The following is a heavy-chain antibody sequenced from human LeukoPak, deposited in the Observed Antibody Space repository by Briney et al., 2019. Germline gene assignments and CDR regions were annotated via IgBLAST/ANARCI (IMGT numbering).Heavy chain of an antibody. CDR2: IGWNSART. Sequence: GGSLRLSCTASESTFDHAMHWVRQTPGKGLEWVSGIGWNSARTGYADSVRGRFTISRDNAKNSLYLQMNSLRAEDTVVYYCARGGGSSWYGGYFDYWGQGTLVTVSS. V-gene: IGHV3-9*01. CDR1: ESTFDHA. CDR3: ARGGGSSWYGGYFDY. J-gene: IGHJ4*02. D-gene: IGHD6-13*01.